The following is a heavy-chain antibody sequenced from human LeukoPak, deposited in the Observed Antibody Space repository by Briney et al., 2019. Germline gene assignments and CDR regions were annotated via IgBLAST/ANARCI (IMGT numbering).Heavy chain of an antibody. D-gene: IGHD3-10*01. V-gene: IGHV4-30-4*01. CDR3: ARVGGYYASAD. CDR2: IYYSGST. CDR1: GGSISSGDYY. J-gene: IGHJ4*02. Sequence: PSETLSLTCTVSGGSISSGDYYWSWIRQPPGKGLKWIGYIYYSGSTSYNPSLMSRVIISVDTSKHQFSLKLSSVTAADTAVYYCARVGGYYASADWGQGTLVTVSS.